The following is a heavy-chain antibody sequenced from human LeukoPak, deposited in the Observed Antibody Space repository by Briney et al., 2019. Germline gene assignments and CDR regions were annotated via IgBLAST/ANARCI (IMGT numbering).Heavy chain of an antibody. CDR3: TRDGDKDYSYHMDV. Sequence: KPSETLSLTCTVSGGSISSYFWSWIRQPAGKGLEWIGRIYISGSTNYNPSLKSRVTMSVDTSKNQFSLKLSSVTAADTAVYFCTRDGDKDYSYHMDVWGKGSTVTVSS. CDR2: IYISGST. J-gene: IGHJ6*03. V-gene: IGHV4-4*07. CDR1: GGSISSYF. D-gene: IGHD7-27*01.